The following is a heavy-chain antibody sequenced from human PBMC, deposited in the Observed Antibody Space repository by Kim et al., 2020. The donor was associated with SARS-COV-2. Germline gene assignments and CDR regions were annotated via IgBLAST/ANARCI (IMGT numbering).Heavy chain of an antibody. CDR1: GFTFDDYA. CDR2: ISWNSGSI. D-gene: IGHD6-13*01. V-gene: IGHV3-9*01. CDR3: AKEKAAAVTGGPWFDP. Sequence: GGSLRLSCAASGFTFDDYAMHWVRQAPGKGLEWVSGISWNSGSIGYADSVKGRFTISRDNAKNSLYLQMNSLRAEDTALYYCAKEKAAAVTGGPWFDPWGQGTLVTVSS. J-gene: IGHJ5*02.